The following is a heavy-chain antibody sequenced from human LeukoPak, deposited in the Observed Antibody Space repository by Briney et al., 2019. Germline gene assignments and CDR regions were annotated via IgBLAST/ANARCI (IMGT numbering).Heavy chain of an antibody. CDR3: ADSSCYLGDDVFCS. CDR1: GASINSSDYC. Sequence: NPWETLSLTCSVSGASINSSDYCWGWIRQPPGKGLEWIGTIYYRGNIYYNPSLKRLVTISVHPTKKQFSLNLSAVTAADTAVYFCADSSCYLGDDVFCSWGKGTLVTVSS. J-gene: IGHJ3*01. CDR2: IYYRGNI. V-gene: IGHV4-39*01. D-gene: IGHD3-22*01.